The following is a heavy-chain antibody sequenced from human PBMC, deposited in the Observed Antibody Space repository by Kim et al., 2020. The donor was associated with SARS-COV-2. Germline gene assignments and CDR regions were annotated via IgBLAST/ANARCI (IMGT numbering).Heavy chain of an antibody. CDR2: INHSGST. D-gene: IGHD3-10*01. V-gene: IGHV4-34*01. Sequence: SETLSLTCAVYGGSFSGYYWSWIRQPPGKGLEWIGEINHSGSTNYNPSLKSRVTISVDTSKNQFSLKLSSVTAADTAVYYCASSGSRGDDWGQGTLVTVSS. CDR1: GGSFSGYY. J-gene: IGHJ4*02. CDR3: ASSGSRGDD.